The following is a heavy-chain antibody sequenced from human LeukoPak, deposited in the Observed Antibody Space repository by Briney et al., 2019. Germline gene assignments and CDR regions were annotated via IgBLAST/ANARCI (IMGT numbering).Heavy chain of an antibody. CDR3: AKRASGWYYFDY. V-gene: IGHV4-39*01. CDR1: GGSISSSSYY. J-gene: IGHJ4*02. Sequence: SETLSLTCTVSGGSISSSSYYWGWIRQPPGKGLEWIGSIYYSGSTYYNPSLKSRVTISVDTSKNQFSLKLSSVTAADTAVYYCAKRASGWYYFDYWGQGTLVTVSS. D-gene: IGHD6-19*01. CDR2: IYYSGST.